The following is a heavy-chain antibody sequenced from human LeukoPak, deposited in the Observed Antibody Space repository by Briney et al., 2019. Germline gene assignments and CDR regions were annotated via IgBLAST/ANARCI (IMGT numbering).Heavy chain of an antibody. Sequence: GGSLRLSCAASGFTVSSNYMSWVRQAPGKGLEWVAVIYSGGRTYYADSVKGRFTLSRDNSKNTLYLQMNSLRAEDTAVYYCARKNGLDYWGQGTLVTVSS. CDR2: IYSGGRT. J-gene: IGHJ4*02. CDR1: GFTVSSNY. CDR3: ARKNGLDY. V-gene: IGHV3-53*01.